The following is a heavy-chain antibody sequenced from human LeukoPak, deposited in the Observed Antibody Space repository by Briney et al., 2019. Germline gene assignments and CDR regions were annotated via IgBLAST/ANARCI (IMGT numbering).Heavy chain of an antibody. Sequence: GASVKVSCKASGYTFITYGINWVRQAPGQGLEWMGWINPDTGNPTYAQGFTGRFVFSLDTSVSTANLQISSLKAEDTAVYYCARPSGTIFGVVTPFDYWGQGTLVTVSS. CDR1: GYTFITYG. CDR2: INPDTGNP. V-gene: IGHV7-4-1*02. D-gene: IGHD3-3*01. CDR3: ARPSGTIFGVVTPFDY. J-gene: IGHJ4*02.